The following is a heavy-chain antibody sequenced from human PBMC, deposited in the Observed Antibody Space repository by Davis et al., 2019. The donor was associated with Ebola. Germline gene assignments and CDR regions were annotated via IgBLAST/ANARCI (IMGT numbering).Heavy chain of an antibody. CDR1: GFSFNKYA. D-gene: IGHD3-3*01. V-gene: IGHV3-23*01. CDR3: ATMGLGVINDLPFDY. J-gene: IGHJ4*02. Sequence: GESLKISCAASGFSFNKYALSWVRQAPGKGLEWVSAISGSGGNTYYADSVKGRFTISRDNSKNTLYLQMNRLRAEETAIYYCATMGLGVINDLPFDYWGQGTLVTVSS. CDR2: ISGSGGNT.